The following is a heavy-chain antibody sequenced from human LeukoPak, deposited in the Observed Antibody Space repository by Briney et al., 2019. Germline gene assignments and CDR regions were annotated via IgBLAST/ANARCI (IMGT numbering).Heavy chain of an antibody. CDR2: IIPILGIA. CDR1: GGTFSSYA. J-gene: IGHJ4*02. CDR3: ARDPWAHYYDSSGYDY. V-gene: IGHV1-69*04. Sequence: GSSVKVSCKASGGTFSSYAMSWVRQAPGQGREWMGRIIPILGIANYAQKFKGRVTITADKSMSTAYMELRSLRSEDTAVYYCARDPWAHYYDSSGYDYWGQGTLVTVSS. D-gene: IGHD3-22*01.